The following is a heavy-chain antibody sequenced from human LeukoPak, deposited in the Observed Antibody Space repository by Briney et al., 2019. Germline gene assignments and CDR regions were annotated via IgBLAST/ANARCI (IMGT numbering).Heavy chain of an antibody. CDR2: ISGSGSTT. D-gene: IGHD1-26*01. J-gene: IGHJ4*02. CDR1: GFTFSSHA. V-gene: IGHV3-23*01. Sequence: PGGSLRLSCAASGFTFSSHAMTRVRQAPGRGLEWVSAISGSGSTTYYADSVKGRFTISRDNSKNTLYLQMNSLRAEGTAVYYCAKDGDSGSTKGSYYFDYWGQGTLVTVSS. CDR3: AKDGDSGSTKGSYYFDY.